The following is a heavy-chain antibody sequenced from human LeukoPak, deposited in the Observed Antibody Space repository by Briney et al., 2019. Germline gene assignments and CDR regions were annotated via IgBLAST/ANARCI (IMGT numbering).Heavy chain of an antibody. CDR1: GGSFSGYY. CDR3: ARTDYVWGSSLDY. J-gene: IGHJ4*02. Sequence: SSETLSLTCAVYGGSFSGYYWSWIRQPPGKGLEWIGEINHSGSTNYNPSLESRVTISVDTSKNQFSLKLSSVTAADTAVYYCARTDYVWGSSLDYWGQGTLVTVSS. CDR2: INHSGST. D-gene: IGHD3-16*01. V-gene: IGHV4-34*01.